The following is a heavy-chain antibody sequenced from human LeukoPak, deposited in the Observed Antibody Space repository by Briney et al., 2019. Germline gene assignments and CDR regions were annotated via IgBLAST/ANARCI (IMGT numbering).Heavy chain of an antibody. CDR3: ARLSRAVLTYGMDV. CDR2: IYPGVSDT. CDR1: GSIFTSYW. Sequence: GASLQISCEGSGSIFTSYWIAWVRQLPGKGLEWMGIIYPGVSDTRYSPSFQSQVTISADKSISTAYLQWSSLKALDTAMYYCARLSRAVLTYGMDVWGKGTTVTVSS. D-gene: IGHD2/OR15-2a*01. V-gene: IGHV5-51*01. J-gene: IGHJ6*04.